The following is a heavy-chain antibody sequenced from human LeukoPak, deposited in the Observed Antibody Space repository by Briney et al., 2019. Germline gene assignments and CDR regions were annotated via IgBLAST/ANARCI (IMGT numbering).Heavy chain of an antibody. CDR2: ISAYNGNT. Sequence: ASVKVSCKASGYTFTSYGISWVRQAPGQGLEWMGWISAYNGNTNYAQKLQGRVTMTTDTSTSTAYMELSRLRSDDTAVYYCASGYSGYDSHYWGQGTLVTVSS. CDR3: ASGYSGYDSHY. V-gene: IGHV1-18*01. CDR1: GYTFTSYG. J-gene: IGHJ4*02. D-gene: IGHD5-12*01.